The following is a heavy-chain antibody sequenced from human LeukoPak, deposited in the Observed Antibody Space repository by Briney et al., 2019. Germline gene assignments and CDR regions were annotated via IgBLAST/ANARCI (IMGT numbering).Heavy chain of an antibody. CDR1: GYTFTGYY. CDR2: ISAYNGNT. CDR3: ARDVYGGNSGRRRDY. D-gene: IGHD4-23*01. Sequence: ASVKVSCKASGYTFTGYYMHWVRQAPGQGLEWMGWISAYNGNTNYAQKLQGRVTMTTDTSTSTAYMELRSLRSDDTAVYYCARDVYGGNSGRRRDYWGQGTLVTVSS. V-gene: IGHV1-18*04. J-gene: IGHJ4*02.